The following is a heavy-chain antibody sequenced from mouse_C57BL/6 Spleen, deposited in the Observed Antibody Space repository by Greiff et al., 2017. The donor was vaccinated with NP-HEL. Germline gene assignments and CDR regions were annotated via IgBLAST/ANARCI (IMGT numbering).Heavy chain of an antibody. Sequence: QVQLQQPGAELVMPGASVKLSCKASGYTFTSYWMHWVKQRPGQGLEWIGKIDPSDSYTNYNQKFKGKATLTVDKSSSTAYMQLSSLTSEDSAVYYCARRSVYYDYFDYWGQGTTLTVSS. CDR2: IDPSDSYT. V-gene: IGHV1-69*01. CDR1: GYTFTSYW. CDR3: ARRSVYYDYFDY. D-gene: IGHD2-4*01. J-gene: IGHJ2*01.